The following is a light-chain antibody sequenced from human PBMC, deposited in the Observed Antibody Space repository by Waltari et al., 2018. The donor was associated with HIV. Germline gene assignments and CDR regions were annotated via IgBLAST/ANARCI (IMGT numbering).Light chain of an antibody. Sequence: SYVLAQPLSVSVALGNTAWITCGGHNIGRKSVHWYQQKPGQAPVVVIYYDSDRPSGIPERVSGSNYGNTATLTISRVEAGDEADYYCQVWDSSSDAYVFGTGTKVTVL. CDR3: QVWDSSSDAYV. CDR1: NIGRKS. V-gene: IGLV3-21*04. CDR2: YDS. J-gene: IGLJ1*01.